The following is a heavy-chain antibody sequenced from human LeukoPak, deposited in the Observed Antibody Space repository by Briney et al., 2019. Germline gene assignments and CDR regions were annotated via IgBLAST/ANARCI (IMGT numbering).Heavy chain of an antibody. V-gene: IGHV1-69*06. Sequence: GSSVKVSCTASGGTFSSYAISWVRQTPGQGLEWMGGIIPIFGTANYAQKFQGRVTITADKSTSTAYMELSSLRSEDTAVYYCARTGYSSGWYDYWGQGTLVTVSS. CDR2: IIPIFGTA. J-gene: IGHJ4*02. CDR3: ARTGYSSGWYDY. D-gene: IGHD6-19*01. CDR1: GGTFSSYA.